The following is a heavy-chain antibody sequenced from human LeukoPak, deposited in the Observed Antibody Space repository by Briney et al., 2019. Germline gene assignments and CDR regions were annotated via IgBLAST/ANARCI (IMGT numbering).Heavy chain of an antibody. CDR3: AAGIYGGNSIDY. D-gene: IGHD4-23*01. CDR2: IGSSSTYI. CDR1: GCTFSSYS. Sequence: GQSLRLSCAASGCTFSSYSINWICHAPGPGLDLVSTIGSSSTYIYYADSVKVQFTISRYNDKNSLYLQINSLRAEDTAVYYSAAGIYGGNSIDYWGQGTLVTVSS. J-gene: IGHJ4*02. V-gene: IGHV3-21*01.